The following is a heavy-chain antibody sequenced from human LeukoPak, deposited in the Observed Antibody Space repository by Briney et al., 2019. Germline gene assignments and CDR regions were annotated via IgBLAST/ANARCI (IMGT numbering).Heavy chain of an antibody. CDR1: GFTFSSYG. Sequence: GRSLRLSCAASGFTFSSYGMHWVRQAPGKGLEWVAVIWYDGSNKYYADSVKGRFTISRDNSKNTLYLQMNSLRAEDTAVYYRARSKMLSNLDYWGQGTLVTVSS. J-gene: IGHJ4*02. D-gene: IGHD2-8*01. CDR2: IWYDGSNK. V-gene: IGHV3-33*01. CDR3: ARSKMLSNLDY.